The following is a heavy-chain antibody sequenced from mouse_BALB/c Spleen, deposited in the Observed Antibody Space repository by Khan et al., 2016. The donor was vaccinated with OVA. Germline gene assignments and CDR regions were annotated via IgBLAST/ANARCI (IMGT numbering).Heavy chain of an antibody. CDR3: AGSHFWIDY. CDR2: ILRGSGST. CDR1: GYTFSSYW. V-gene: IGHV1-9*01. Sequence: QVQLQQSGAGLVKPSPSVKISCTATGYTFSSYWIEWVKQRPGNGLEWIGEILRGSGSTNYNAMFKGKATFTADTSCSTAYMQLNSQTYEDSAVXYCAGSHFWIDYWGQGTLVTVS. J-gene: IGHJ3*01.